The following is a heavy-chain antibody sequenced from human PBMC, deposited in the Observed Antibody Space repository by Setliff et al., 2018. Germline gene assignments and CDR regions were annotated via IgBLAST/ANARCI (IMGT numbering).Heavy chain of an antibody. CDR2: FHTGGST. Sequence: NPSETLSLTCTVSGDSISSGSYYWTWIRQPAGKGLEWIGHFHTGGSTNYNRSLRSRVSISVDASKNQFSLRLSSVTAADTAVYYCARAGPYYDFWSGYYRTMDVWGKGTTVTVSS. D-gene: IGHD3-3*01. CDR1: GDSISSGSYY. V-gene: IGHV4-61*09. J-gene: IGHJ6*03. CDR3: ARAGPYYDFWSGYYRTMDV.